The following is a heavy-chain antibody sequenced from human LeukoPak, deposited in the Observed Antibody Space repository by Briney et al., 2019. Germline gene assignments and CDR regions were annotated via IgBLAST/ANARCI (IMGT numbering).Heavy chain of an antibody. Sequence: PSETLSLTCTVSGGSISSGDYYWRWIRQPPGKGLEWIGYIYYSGSTYYNPSLKSRVTISVDTSKNQFSLKLSSVTAADTAVYYCARGTDSSGDDAFDIWGQGTMVTVSS. CDR3: ARGTDSSGDDAFDI. V-gene: IGHV4-30-4*08. D-gene: IGHD3-22*01. CDR2: IYYSGST. J-gene: IGHJ3*02. CDR1: GGSISSGDYY.